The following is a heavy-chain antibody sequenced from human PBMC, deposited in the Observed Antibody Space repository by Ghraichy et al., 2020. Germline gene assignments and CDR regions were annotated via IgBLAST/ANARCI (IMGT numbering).Heavy chain of an antibody. Sequence: SETLSLTCTVSGGSILSDTYFWGWLRQPPGKGLEWIGCIFVGGSTHYKPSLKSRVTISADTSENQVSLEVSSMTAADTSVYYCARQAPYSPPVYGMDVWGQGTPVTVSS. J-gene: IGHJ6*02. D-gene: IGHD5-18*01. CDR3: ARQAPYSPPVYGMDV. CDR1: GGSILSDTYF. V-gene: IGHV4-39*01. CDR2: IFVGGST.